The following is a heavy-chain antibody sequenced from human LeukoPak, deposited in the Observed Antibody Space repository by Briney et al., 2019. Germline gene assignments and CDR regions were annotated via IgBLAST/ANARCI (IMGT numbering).Heavy chain of an antibody. Sequence: PGGSLRLSCAASGFTFSSYSMNWVRQAPGKGLEWVSSISSSSYIYYADSVKGRFTISRDNAKNSLYLQMNSLRAEDTAVYYCAREDLSIAVAGTVAFDIWGQGTMVTVSS. J-gene: IGHJ3*02. D-gene: IGHD6-19*01. V-gene: IGHV3-21*01. CDR1: GFTFSSYS. CDR3: AREDLSIAVAGTVAFDI. CDR2: ISSSSYI.